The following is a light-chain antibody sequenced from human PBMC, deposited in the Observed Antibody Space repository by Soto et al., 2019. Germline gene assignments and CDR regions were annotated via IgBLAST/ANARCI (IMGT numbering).Light chain of an antibody. CDR3: QQGYSTLPYT. CDR1: QSIRTY. V-gene: IGKV1-39*01. J-gene: IGKJ5*01. Sequence: DIQMTQSPSCLAAAGGDRFTITCRASQSIRTYLNWYQQKPGKAPKLLIFSASSLQSGVPSRFSGSGSGTDFTLTISNLQPEDSVTYYCQQGYSTLPYTFGQGTRLEI. CDR2: SAS.